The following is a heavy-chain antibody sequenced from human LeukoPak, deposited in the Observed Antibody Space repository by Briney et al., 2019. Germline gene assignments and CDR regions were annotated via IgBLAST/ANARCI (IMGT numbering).Heavy chain of an antibody. Sequence: ASVKVSCKASGYTFINYGISWVRQAPGQGLEWMGWINTYTGHTTSPQRLQGRVTMTTDTFTSTAYMELSRLRSDDTAVYYCARDGPVDSSGWYIYYYMDVWGKGTTVTVSS. CDR2: INTYTGHT. V-gene: IGHV1-18*01. CDR1: GYTFINYG. J-gene: IGHJ6*03. D-gene: IGHD6-19*01. CDR3: ARDGPVDSSGWYIYYYMDV.